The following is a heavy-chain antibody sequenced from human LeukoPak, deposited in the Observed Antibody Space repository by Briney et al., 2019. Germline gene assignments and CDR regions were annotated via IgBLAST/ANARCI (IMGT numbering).Heavy chain of an antibody. Sequence: ASVRVSCKASGYTFTGYYMHWVRQAPGQGLEWMGWINPNSGGTNYAQKFQGRVTMTRATSISTAYMELSRLRSDDTAVYYCATGLRLNWWFDPWGQGTPVTVSS. J-gene: IGHJ5*02. CDR1: GYTFTGYY. CDR2: INPNSGGT. CDR3: ATGLRLNWWFDP. V-gene: IGHV1-2*02. D-gene: IGHD5-12*01.